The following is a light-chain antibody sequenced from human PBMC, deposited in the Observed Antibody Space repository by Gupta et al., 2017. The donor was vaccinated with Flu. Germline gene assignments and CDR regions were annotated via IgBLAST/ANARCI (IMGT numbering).Light chain of an antibody. Sequence: EVVLTQSPATLSLSPGERATLSCRASQSVKGALAWYQQKPGQAPRLLVYDASNRAAGIPFKFSGSGSGTDFTLTISNLEPEDFAVYYCQQRADWPLTFGGGTKVEIK. J-gene: IGKJ4*01. CDR2: DAS. CDR3: QQRADWPLT. V-gene: IGKV3-11*01. CDR1: QSVKGA.